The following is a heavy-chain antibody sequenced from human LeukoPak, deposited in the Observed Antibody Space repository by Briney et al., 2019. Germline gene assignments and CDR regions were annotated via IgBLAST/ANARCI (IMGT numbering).Heavy chain of an antibody. V-gene: IGHV4-59*01. CDR3: ARDLSRFDSSGYYSAAFDY. D-gene: IGHD3-22*01. Sequence: SETLSLTCTVSGGSISSYYWSWIRQPPGKGLEWIGYIYYSGSTNYNPSLKSRVTISVDTSKNQFSLKLSSVTAADTAVYYCARDLSRFDSSGYYSAAFDYWGQGTLVTVSS. J-gene: IGHJ4*02. CDR2: IYYSGST. CDR1: GGSISSYY.